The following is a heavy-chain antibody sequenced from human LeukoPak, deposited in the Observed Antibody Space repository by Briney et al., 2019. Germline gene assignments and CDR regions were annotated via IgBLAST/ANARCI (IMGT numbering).Heavy chain of an antibody. V-gene: IGHV3-66*01. Sequence: GGSLRLSCAVSGLTVSSNYMSWVRQAPGKGLEWVSLIYSGGATYYADSVKGRFTISRDNSKNTLYLQMNSLRVEDTAVYYCARRGDSSGWFDYWGQGTLVTVSS. J-gene: IGHJ4*02. CDR2: IYSGGAT. CDR1: GLTVSSNY. D-gene: IGHD6-19*01. CDR3: ARRGDSSGWFDY.